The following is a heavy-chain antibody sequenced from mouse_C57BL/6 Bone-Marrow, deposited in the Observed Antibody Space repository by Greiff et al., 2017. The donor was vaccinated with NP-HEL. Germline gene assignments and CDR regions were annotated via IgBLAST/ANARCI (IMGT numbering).Heavy chain of an antibody. D-gene: IGHD2-4*01. Sequence: VQLQQSGPELVKPGASVKISCKASGYTFTDYYMNWVKQSHGKSLEWIGDINPNNGGTSYNQKFKGKATLTVDKFSSTAYMELRSLTSEDSAVYYCARGGDYDYWYFDVWGTGTTVTVSS. CDR2: INPNNGGT. V-gene: IGHV1-26*01. J-gene: IGHJ1*03. CDR3: ARGGDYDYWYFDV. CDR1: GYTFTDYY.